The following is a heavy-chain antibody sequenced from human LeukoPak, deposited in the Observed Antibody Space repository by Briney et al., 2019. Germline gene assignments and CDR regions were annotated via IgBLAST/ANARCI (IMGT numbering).Heavy chain of an antibody. CDR1: GFTVSSNY. J-gene: IGHJ4*02. CDR3: ASIKVAVAGSGA. D-gene: IGHD6-19*01. Sequence: PGGSLRLSCAASGFTVSSNYMSWVRQAPGKGLEWVSVIYSGGSTYYADSVKGRFTISRDNSKNTLYLPMNSLRAEDTAVYYCASIKVAVAGSGAWGQGTLVTVSS. V-gene: IGHV3-53*01. CDR2: IYSGGST.